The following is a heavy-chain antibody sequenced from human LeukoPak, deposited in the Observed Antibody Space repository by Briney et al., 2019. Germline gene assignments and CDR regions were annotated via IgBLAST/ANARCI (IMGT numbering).Heavy chain of an antibody. J-gene: IGHJ4*02. Sequence: SETLSLTCTVSTGSINSYYWGWVRQPAGKGLEWIGRIYTSGTTNSSPFLKSRLSMSVDTSKNQLSLRLRSVTAADTALYYCGRQGYTASYYFLDYWSQGTLVTVSS. CDR2: IYTSGTT. CDR3: GRQGYTASYYFLDY. D-gene: IGHD1-26*01. CDR1: TGSINSYY. V-gene: IGHV4-4*07.